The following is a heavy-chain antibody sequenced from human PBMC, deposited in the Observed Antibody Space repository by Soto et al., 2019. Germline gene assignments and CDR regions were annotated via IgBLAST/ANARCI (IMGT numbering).Heavy chain of an antibody. V-gene: IGHV3-74*01. CDR3: VKSDWFDP. CDR1: GFTFSSNW. CDR2: IKSDGSST. Sequence: PGGSLRLSCAASGFTFSSNWMHWVRQAPGKGLVWVSRIKSDGSSTSYADSVKGRFTISSDNAKNTLYLQMNNLRAEDTAVYYCVKSDWFDPWGQGTLVTVSS. J-gene: IGHJ5*02.